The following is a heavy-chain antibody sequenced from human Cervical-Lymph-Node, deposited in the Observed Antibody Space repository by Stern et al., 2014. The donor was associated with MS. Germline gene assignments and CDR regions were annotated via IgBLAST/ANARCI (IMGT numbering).Heavy chain of an antibody. D-gene: IGHD4-17*01. CDR2: INPNSGGT. J-gene: IGHJ3*02. V-gene: IGHV1-2*06. Sequence: QVQLVQSGAEVKKPGASVKVSCKASGYTFTGYYIHWVRQAPGQGLEWMGRINPNSGGTNYAQKFQGRVTMTRDTSISTAYMELSRLRSDDTAVYYCARSLMTTVTTRFAFDIWGQGTMTVSS. CDR3: ARSLMTTVTTRFAFDI. CDR1: GYTFTGYY.